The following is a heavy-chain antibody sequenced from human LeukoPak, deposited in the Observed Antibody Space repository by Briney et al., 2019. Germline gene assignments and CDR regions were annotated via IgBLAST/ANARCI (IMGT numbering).Heavy chain of an antibody. V-gene: IGHV4-59*08. CDR3: ARHRYGNWFDP. J-gene: IGHJ5*02. Sequence: PSETLSLTCTVSGGSISSYYWSWIRQPPGKGLEGTGYIYYSGSTNYNPSLKSRVTISVDTSKNQFSLKLSSVTAADTAVYYRARHRYGNWFDPWGRGTLVTVSS. D-gene: IGHD1-20*01. CDR1: GGSISSYY. CDR2: IYYSGST.